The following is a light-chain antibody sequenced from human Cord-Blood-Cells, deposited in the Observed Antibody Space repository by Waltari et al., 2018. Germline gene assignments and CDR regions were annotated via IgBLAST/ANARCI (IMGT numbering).Light chain of an antibody. J-gene: IGLJ2*01. Sequence: QSALTQPASVSGSPGQSITISCTGTSSDVGGYNYVSWYQQPPGKAPKLMIYEVSNRPSGFSNRFSGSKSGNTASLTISGLQAEDEADYYCSSYTSSSTLMVFGGGTKLTVL. CDR3: SSYTSSSTLMV. CDR1: SSDVGGYNY. CDR2: EVS. V-gene: IGLV2-14*01.